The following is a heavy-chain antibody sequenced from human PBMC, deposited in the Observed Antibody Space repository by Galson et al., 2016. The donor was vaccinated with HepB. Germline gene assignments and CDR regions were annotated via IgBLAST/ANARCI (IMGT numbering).Heavy chain of an antibody. CDR1: GLTFSNYG. Sequence: SLRLSCAASGLTFSNYGMHWVRQAPGKGLEWVAVISYDGSHKFYTDSVRGRFPISRDNSKNTLYLQMNSLGAEDTAVYYCAKGDLSGDSIDYWGQGTLVTVSS. V-gene: IGHV3-30*18. J-gene: IGHJ4*02. CDR2: ISYDGSHK. CDR3: AKGDLSGDSIDY. D-gene: IGHD2-21*02.